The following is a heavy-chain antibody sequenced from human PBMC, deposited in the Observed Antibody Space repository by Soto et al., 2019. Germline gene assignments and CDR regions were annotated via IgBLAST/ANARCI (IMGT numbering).Heavy chain of an antibody. CDR1: GYTFTDYY. CDR3: ARYNGSGSFDY. D-gene: IGHD3-10*01. Sequence: QVQLVQSGAEVKKPGASVKVSCKASGYTFTDYYVHWVRQAPGPGLEWMGQINPNSGTTNYAQKLQGRVSMTRDPSINTAYMELSSLRSDDTAFYYCARYNGSGSFDYWGQGSLVTVSS. V-gene: IGHV1-2*06. CDR2: INPNSGTT. J-gene: IGHJ4*02.